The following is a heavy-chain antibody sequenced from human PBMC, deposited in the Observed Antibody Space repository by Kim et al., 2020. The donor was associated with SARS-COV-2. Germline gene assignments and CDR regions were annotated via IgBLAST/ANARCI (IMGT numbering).Heavy chain of an antibody. Sequence: GGSLRLSCAASGFTFSSYAMHWVRQAPGKGLEWVAVISYDGSNKYYADSVKGRFTISRDNSKNTLYLQMNSLRAEDTAVYYCARGRMVRGVIITPYFDYWGQGTLVTVSS. D-gene: IGHD3-10*01. CDR1: GFTFSSYA. CDR3: ARGRMVRGVIITPYFDY. V-gene: IGHV3-30*04. J-gene: IGHJ4*02. CDR2: ISYDGSNK.